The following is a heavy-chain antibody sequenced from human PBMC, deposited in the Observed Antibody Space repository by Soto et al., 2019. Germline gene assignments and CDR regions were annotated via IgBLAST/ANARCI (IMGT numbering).Heavy chain of an antibody. CDR3: AKGGLGLEFGELLPFDY. J-gene: IGHJ4*02. V-gene: IGHV3-23*01. Sequence: GGSLRLSCAASGFTFSSYAMSWVRQAPGKGLEWVSAISGSGGSTYYADSVKGRFTISRDNSKNTLYLQMNSLRAEDTAVHYCAKGGLGLEFGELLPFDYWGQGTLVTVSS. CDR1: GFTFSSYA. D-gene: IGHD3-10*01. CDR2: ISGSGGST.